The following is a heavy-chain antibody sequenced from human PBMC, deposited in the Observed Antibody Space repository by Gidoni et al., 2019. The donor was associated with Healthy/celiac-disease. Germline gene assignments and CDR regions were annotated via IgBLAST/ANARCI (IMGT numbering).Heavy chain of an antibody. Sequence: VQLVQSGAEVTKPGSSVKVSCKASGCTCSSYAISWVRQAPGQGLEWMGGIIPIFGTANYAQKFQGRVTIPADESTGPAYMELSSLRSEDTAVYYCARGFSGSVHYYYYYMDVWGKGTTVTVSS. CDR2: IIPIFGTA. V-gene: IGHV1-69*01. D-gene: IGHD3-22*01. CDR1: GCTCSSYA. CDR3: ARGFSGSVHYYYYYMDV. J-gene: IGHJ6*03.